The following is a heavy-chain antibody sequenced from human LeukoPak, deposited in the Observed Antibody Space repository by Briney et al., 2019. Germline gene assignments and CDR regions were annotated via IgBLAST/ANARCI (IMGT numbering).Heavy chain of an antibody. Sequence: GSLRLSCAASGFTFSSYAMSWVREAPGKGRGWVGYIYYSGRTYYNPYPKRRVTTSVDTSKNQFSLKLRSMTGADTAVYYCAEQKLRAAASKAYYSDYWGQGTLVTVSS. CDR3: AEQKLRAAASKAYYSDY. CDR2: IYYSGRT. CDR1: GFTFSSYA. J-gene: IGHJ4*02. V-gene: IGHV4-59*04. D-gene: IGHD6-13*01.